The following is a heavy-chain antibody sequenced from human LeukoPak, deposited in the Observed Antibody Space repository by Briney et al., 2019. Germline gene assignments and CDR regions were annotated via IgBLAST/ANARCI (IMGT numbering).Heavy chain of an antibody. Sequence: GGSLRLSCAASGFTFSSYWMTWVRQVPGKGLEWVANIKQDGSEKNYVDAVKGRFTTSRDNAKNSVYLQMNSLRAEDTAVYYCARAGGTSWADYWGQGTLVTVSS. CDR2: IKQDGSEK. D-gene: IGHD6-13*01. CDR1: GFTFSSYW. J-gene: IGHJ4*02. CDR3: ARAGGTSWADY. V-gene: IGHV3-7*01.